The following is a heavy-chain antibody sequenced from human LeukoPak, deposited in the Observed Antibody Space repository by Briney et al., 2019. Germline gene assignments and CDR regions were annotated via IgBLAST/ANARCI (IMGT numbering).Heavy chain of an antibody. CDR3: ARARGIVVVVAEDCYFDY. CDR1: GGSFSGYD. V-gene: IGHV4-34*01. D-gene: IGHD2-15*01. CDR2: INHSGTT. J-gene: IGHJ4*02. Sequence: SETLSLTCAVYGGSFSGYDWTWIRQPPGKGLQWIGEINHSGTTNYNPSLKSRVTISVDTSQNQFSLKLSSVTAADTAVCYCARARGIVVVVAEDCYFDYWGQGTLVAVSS.